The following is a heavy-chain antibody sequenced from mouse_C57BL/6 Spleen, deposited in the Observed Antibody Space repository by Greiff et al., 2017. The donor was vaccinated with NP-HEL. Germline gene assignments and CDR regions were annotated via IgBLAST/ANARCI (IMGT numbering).Heavy chain of an antibody. CDR2: IYIGNGYT. D-gene: IGHD3-2*02. Sequence: EVQLQQSGAELVRPGSSVKMSCKTSGYTFTSYGKNWVKQRPGQGLDGIGNIYIGNGYTEYNEKFKGKATLTSDTSSSTAYMQLRSLTSEDSAIYVCARYRDSSGYYFDYWGQGTTLTVSS. CDR1: GYTFTSYG. V-gene: IGHV1-58*01. J-gene: IGHJ2*01. CDR3: ARYRDSSGYYFDY.